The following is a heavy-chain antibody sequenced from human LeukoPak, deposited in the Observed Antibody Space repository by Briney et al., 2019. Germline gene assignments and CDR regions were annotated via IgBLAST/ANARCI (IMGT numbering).Heavy chain of an antibody. D-gene: IGHD6-19*01. CDR1: GGTFSSYA. CDR3: ARSPVAGAVDY. Sequence: SVKVSCKASGGTFSSYAISWVRQAPGQGLEWMGGIIPIFGTANYAQKFQGRVAITADESTSTAHMELSSLRSEDTAVYYCARSPVAGAVDYWGQGTLVTVSS. V-gene: IGHV1-69*01. CDR2: IIPIFGTA. J-gene: IGHJ4*02.